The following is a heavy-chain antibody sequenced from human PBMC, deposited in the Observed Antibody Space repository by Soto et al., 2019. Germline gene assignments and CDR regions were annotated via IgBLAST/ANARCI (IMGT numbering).Heavy chain of an antibody. D-gene: IGHD3-3*01. J-gene: IGHJ4*02. V-gene: IGHV3-23*01. Sequence: PGGSLRLSCAASGFTFNSYAMSWVRQAPEKGLGWVSGISGSGGSTYYADSVKGRFTVSRDNSKNTLYLQMNSLRAEDTAIYSCAKLTTFWSGAYDYWGQGILVTVSS. CDR3: AKLTTFWSGAYDY. CDR1: GFTFNSYA. CDR2: ISGSGGST.